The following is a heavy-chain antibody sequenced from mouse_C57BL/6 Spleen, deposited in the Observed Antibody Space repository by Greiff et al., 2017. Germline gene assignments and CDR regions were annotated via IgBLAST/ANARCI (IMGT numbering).Heavy chain of an antibody. J-gene: IGHJ3*01. Sequence: QVQLKQSGAELVKPGASVKMSCKASGYTFTSYWITWVKQRPGQGLEWIGDIYPGSGSTNYNEKFKSKATLTVDTSSSTAYMQLSSLTSEDSAVYYCARDDYDGGSGFAYWGQGTLVTVSA. CDR3: ARDDYDGGSGFAY. CDR2: IYPGSGST. D-gene: IGHD2-4*01. V-gene: IGHV1-55*01. CDR1: GYTFTSYW.